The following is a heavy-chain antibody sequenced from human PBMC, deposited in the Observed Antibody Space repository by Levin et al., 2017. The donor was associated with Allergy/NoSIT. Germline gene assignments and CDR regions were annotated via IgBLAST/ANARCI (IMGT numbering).Heavy chain of an antibody. CDR1: GFTFSSYG. Sequence: GGSLRLSCAASGFTFSSYGMHWVRQAPGKGLEWVAVIWYDGSNKYYADSVKGRFTISRDNSKNTLYLQMNSLRAEDTAVYYCARGTVAGTELDYWGQGTLVTVSS. J-gene: IGHJ4*02. CDR2: IWYDGSNK. D-gene: IGHD6-19*01. V-gene: IGHV3-33*01. CDR3: ARGTVAGTELDY.